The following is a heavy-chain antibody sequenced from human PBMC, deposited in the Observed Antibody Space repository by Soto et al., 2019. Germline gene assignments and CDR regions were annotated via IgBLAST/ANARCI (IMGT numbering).Heavy chain of an antibody. Sequence: ESLKIAFKGSGYNFTNYWITWLRQMPGKGLEWMGRIDPSDSYTNYSPSFQGHVTISADKSINTAYLQWSSLKASDTAMCYCARPHCSSARCFTADYYYYGMDVWGQGTTVTVSS. CDR3: ARPHCSSARCFTADYYYYGMDV. V-gene: IGHV5-10-1*01. CDR2: IDPSDSYT. D-gene: IGHD2-2*02. CDR1: GYNFTNYW. J-gene: IGHJ6*02.